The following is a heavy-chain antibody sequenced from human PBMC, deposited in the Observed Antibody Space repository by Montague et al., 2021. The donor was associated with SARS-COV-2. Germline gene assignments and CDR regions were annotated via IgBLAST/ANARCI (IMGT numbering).Heavy chain of an antibody. Sequence: SLRLSCAASGFTFSTYAMHWVRQAPGKGLEWVAVISFDGNHKYSVDSVKGRFTISRDNSKNTLYLQMNSLRLGDTAVYYCARDLREYLQYYYGMDVWGQGTTVTVSS. CDR2: ISFDGNHK. CDR3: ARDLREYLQYYYGMDV. D-gene: IGHD2-2*02. J-gene: IGHJ6*02. CDR1: GFTFSTYA. V-gene: IGHV3-30*04.